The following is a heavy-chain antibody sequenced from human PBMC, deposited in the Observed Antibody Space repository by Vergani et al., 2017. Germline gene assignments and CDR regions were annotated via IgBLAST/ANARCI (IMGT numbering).Heavy chain of an antibody. V-gene: IGHV4-4*02. J-gene: IGHJ5*02. CDR3: AREGYCSSTSCYSPPAFDP. D-gene: IGHD2-2*01. Sequence: QVQLQESGPGLVKPSGTLSLTCAVSGGSISSSNWWSWVRQPPGKGLEWIGEIYHSGSTNYNPSLKSRVTISVDTSKNQFSLKLSSVTAADTAVYYCAREGYCSSTSCYSPPAFDPWGQGTLVTVSS. CDR2: IYHSGST. CDR1: GGSISSSNW.